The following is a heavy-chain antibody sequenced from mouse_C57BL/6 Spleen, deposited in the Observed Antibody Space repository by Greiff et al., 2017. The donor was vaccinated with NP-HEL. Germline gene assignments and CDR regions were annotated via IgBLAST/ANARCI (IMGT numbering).Heavy chain of an antibody. CDR3: AYAYDGFAY. V-gene: IGHV1-69*01. CDR1: GYTFTSYW. D-gene: IGHD2-2*01. J-gene: IGHJ3*01. CDR2: IDPSDSCT. Sequence: VQRVESGAELVMPGASVKLSCKASGYTFTSYWMHWVKQRPGQGLEWIGEIDPSDSCTNYNQKFKGKSTLTVDKSSSTAYMQLSSLTSEDVAVYYWAYAYDGFAYWGQGTLVTVSA.